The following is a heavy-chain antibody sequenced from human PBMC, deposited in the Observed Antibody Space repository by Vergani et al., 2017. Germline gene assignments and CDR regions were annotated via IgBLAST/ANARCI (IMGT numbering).Heavy chain of an antibody. CDR3: ARGEYGILAGYRY. D-gene: IGHD3-9*01. J-gene: IGHJ4*02. CDR1: GYTFSNYY. CDR2: INPSGGHT. V-gene: IGHV1-46*03. Sequence: QVQVVQSGAEVKKSGASVKVSCKTSGYTFSNYYMHWVRQAPGQGLEWMGIINPSGGHTNYAQKFQGRVTMTRDTSTSTVYMELSSLRSEDTAIYYCARGEYGILAGYRYWGQGTRVTGS.